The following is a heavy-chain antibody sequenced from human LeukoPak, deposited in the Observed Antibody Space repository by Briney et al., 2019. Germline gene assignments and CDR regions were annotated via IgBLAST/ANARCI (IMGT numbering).Heavy chain of an antibody. D-gene: IGHD6-19*01. CDR1: GGSFSGYY. CDR2: INHSGST. J-gene: IGHJ6*03. Sequence: SETLSLTCAVYGGSFSGYYWSWIRQPPGKGLEWIGEINHSGSTNYNPSLKSRVTISVDTSKNQFSLKLSSVTAADTAVYYCARGRGLEQCPALAYYYYMDVWGKGTTVTVSS. V-gene: IGHV4-34*01. CDR3: ARGRGLEQCPALAYYYYMDV.